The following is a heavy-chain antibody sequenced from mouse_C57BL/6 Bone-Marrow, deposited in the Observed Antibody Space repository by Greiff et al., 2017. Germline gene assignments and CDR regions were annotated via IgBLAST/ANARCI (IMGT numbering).Heavy chain of an antibody. D-gene: IGHD2-3*01. V-gene: IGHV7-3*01. J-gene: IGHJ4*01. CDR3: ARYVYDGFYYYAMDY. CDR1: GFTFTDYY. Sequence: EVQLVESGGGLVQLGGSLSLSCAASGFTFTDYYMSWVRQPPGKALEWLGFIRTKANGSTTEYSSSVKGRFTISRDNSQSNLYLQMKALRAEAVATYYCARYVYDGFYYYAMDYWGQGTSVTVSS. CDR2: IRTKANGSTT.